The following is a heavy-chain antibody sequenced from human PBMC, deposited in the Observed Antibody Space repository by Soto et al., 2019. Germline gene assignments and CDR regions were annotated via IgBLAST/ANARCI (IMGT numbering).Heavy chain of an antibody. V-gene: IGHV4-30-4*01. D-gene: IGHD2-2*01. CDR2: IYYSGST. CDR3: ARYIVVVPAAIYWFDP. Sequence: QVQLQESGPGLVKPSQTLSLTCTVSGGSISSGDYYCSWIRQPPGKGLEWIGYIYYSGSTYYNPYLKSRVTISVDTYKNQFSLKLSSVTAADTAVYYCARYIVVVPAAIYWFDPWGQGTLVTVSS. CDR1: GGSISSGDYY. J-gene: IGHJ5*02.